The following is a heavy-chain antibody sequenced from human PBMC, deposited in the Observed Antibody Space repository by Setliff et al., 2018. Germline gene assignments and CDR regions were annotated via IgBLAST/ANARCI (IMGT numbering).Heavy chain of an antibody. CDR2: VHTDGST. J-gene: IGHJ6*03. CDR3: ARHKSNGSGSHPSLYMDV. D-gene: IGHD3-10*01. CDR1: GGSMSADYY. V-gene: IGHV4-61*09. Sequence: SETLSLTCTVSGGSMSADYYWSWIRQPAGKGLEWIGHVHTDGSTNYNPSLKSRVIISVDTSKNQFSVKLSSVTAADTAVYFCARHKSNGSGSHPSLYMDVWGKGIMVTVSS.